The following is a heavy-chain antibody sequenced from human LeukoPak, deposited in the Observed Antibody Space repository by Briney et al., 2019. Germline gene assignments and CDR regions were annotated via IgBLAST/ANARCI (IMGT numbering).Heavy chain of an antibody. Sequence: ETLSLTCTVSGGSIGSSGSYWGWIRQPPGKGLEWIGCVYYGGDAYYNPSLKSRVTISADLSKNQFSLSLISVTAADTALYYCARLFSRGWPYYYGLGAWGQGTTVTVSS. CDR2: VYYGGDA. D-gene: IGHD6-19*01. V-gene: IGHV4-39*01. CDR3: ARLFSRGWPYYYGLGA. CDR1: GGSIGSSGSY. J-gene: IGHJ6*02.